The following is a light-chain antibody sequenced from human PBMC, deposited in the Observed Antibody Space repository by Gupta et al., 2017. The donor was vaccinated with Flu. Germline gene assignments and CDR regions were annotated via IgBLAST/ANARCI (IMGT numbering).Light chain of an antibody. J-gene: IGLJ2*01. CDR2: DVS. V-gene: IGLV2-14*01. Sequence: QSALTQPASVSGSPGLSITISGTRTSSDVGGYNYVSWYQQHTGKAPKLMIYDVSNRLAGVSNRFSGSKSGNTASLTISGLQAEDEADYYCSSDTSSSTRVFGGGTKLTVL. CDR1: SSDVGGYNY. CDR3: SSDTSSSTRV.